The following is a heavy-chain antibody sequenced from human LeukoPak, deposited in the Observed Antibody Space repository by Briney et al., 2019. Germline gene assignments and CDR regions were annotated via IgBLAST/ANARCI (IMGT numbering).Heavy chain of an antibody. Sequence: GGSLRLSCAASGFTFDDYAMHWVRQAPGKGLEWVSLISGDGGSTYYADSVKGRFTISRDNSKNSLYLQMNSLRTEDTALYYCAKDISGSAHPYYFDYWGQGTLVTVSS. V-gene: IGHV3-43*02. D-gene: IGHD1-26*01. J-gene: IGHJ4*02. CDR3: AKDISGSAHPYYFDY. CDR1: GFTFDDYA. CDR2: ISGDGGST.